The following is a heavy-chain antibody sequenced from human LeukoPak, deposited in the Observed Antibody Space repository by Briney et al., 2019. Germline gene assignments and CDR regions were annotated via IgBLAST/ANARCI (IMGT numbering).Heavy chain of an antibody. CDR2: IYYSGST. J-gene: IGHJ4*02. CDR1: GGSISSYY. D-gene: IGHD3-22*01. Sequence: PSETLSLTCTVSGGSISSYYWSWIRQPPGKGREWVGYIYYSGSTYYNPSLKSRVTISVDTSKNQFSLKLSSVTAADTAVYYCARQQSITMIVVVSPFDYWGQGTLVTVSS. V-gene: IGHV4-59*12. CDR3: ARQQSITMIVVVSPFDY.